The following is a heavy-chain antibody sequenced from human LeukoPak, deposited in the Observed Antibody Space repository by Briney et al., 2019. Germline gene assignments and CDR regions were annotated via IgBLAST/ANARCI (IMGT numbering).Heavy chain of an antibody. CDR2: IYPGDSDT. CDR1: GYRFIGYW. V-gene: IGHV5-51*03. CDR3: ARSSDSSGYYDYFDY. J-gene: IGHJ4*02. D-gene: IGHD3-22*01. Sequence: PGESLKISCQGSGYRFIGYWIGWVRQVPGKGLEWIGIIYPGDSDTRYSPSFQGQVTISSDESISTAYLQWGNLKASDTAMYYCARSSDSSGYYDYFDYWGQGTLVTVSS.